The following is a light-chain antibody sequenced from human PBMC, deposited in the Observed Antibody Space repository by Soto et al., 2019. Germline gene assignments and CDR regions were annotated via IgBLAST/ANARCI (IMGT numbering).Light chain of an antibody. CDR2: SNT. Sequence: QSALTQPPSASGTPGQRLTISFSGSSSNIGSNYVYWYQQFPGAAPKLLIYSNTQRPSGVPDRFSGSKYGTSASLAIRGLRSEDEADYCCASWDDSLSGRVFGGGTKVTVL. CDR1: SSNIGSNY. CDR3: ASWDDSLSGRV. V-gene: IGLV1-47*02. J-gene: IGLJ2*01.